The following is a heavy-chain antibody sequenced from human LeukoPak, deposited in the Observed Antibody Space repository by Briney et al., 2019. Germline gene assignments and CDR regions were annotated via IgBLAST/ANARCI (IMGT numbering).Heavy chain of an antibody. D-gene: IGHD2-15*01. J-gene: IGHJ6*04. CDR1: GFAFSSYW. CDR2: INSDGSST. CDR3: AHTPRTSPDV. V-gene: IGHV3-74*01. Sequence: GGSLRLSCAASGFAFSSYWMHWVRQAPGKGLVWVSRINSDGSSTSYADSVRGRFTISRDNAKNTLYLQMNSLRAEDTAVYYCAHTPRTSPDVWGKGTTVTVSS.